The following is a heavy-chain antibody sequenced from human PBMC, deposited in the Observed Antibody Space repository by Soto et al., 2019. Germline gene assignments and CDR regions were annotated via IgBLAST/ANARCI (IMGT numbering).Heavy chain of an antibody. CDR3: ARDNTVTTGWVDP. V-gene: IGHV3-30*19. D-gene: IGHD4-4*01. CDR1: GFTFRNYG. J-gene: IGHJ5*02. Sequence: QVQLVESGGGVVQPGRSLRLSCAASGFTFRNYGMHWVRQAPGKGLEWVAVISYDGSNKYYADSVKGRFTISRDNSKNTLYLQMSSLRVEDTAVYYCARDNTVTTGWVDPWGQGTLVTVSS. CDR2: ISYDGSNK.